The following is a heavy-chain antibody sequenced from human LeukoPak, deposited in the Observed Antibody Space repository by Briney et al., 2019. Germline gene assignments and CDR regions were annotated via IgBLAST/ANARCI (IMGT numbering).Heavy chain of an antibody. V-gene: IGHV3-48*03. CDR3: AGEYYGSGSYPGRGSGWFDS. Sequence: GGSLRLSCAASGFTFSSYEMNWVRQAPGKGLEWVSYISGSGSTIYYADSVKGRFTISRDNAKNSLYLQMNSLRAEDTAVYYCAGEYYGSGSYPGRGSGWFDSWGQGTLVTVSS. J-gene: IGHJ5*01. CDR2: ISGSGSTI. D-gene: IGHD3-10*01. CDR1: GFTFSSYE.